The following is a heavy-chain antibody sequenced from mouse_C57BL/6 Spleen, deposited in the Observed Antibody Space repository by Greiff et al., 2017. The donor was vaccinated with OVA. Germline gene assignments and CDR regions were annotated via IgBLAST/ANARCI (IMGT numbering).Heavy chain of an antibody. D-gene: IGHD1-1*01. V-gene: IGHV5-9-1*02. CDR2: ISSGGDYI. J-gene: IGHJ4*01. CDR3: TRERYDYAMDY. Sequence: EVKLEESGEGLVKPGGSLKLSCAASGFTFSSYAMSWVRQTPEKRLEWVAYISSGGDYIYYADTVKGRFTISRDNARNTLYLQMSSLKSEDTAMYYCTRERYDYAMDYWGQGTSVTVSS. CDR1: GFTFSSYA.